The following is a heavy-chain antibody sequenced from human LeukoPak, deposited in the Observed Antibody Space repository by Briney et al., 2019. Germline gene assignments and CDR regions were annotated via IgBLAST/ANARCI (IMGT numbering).Heavy chain of an antibody. Sequence: ASVKVSCKASGYTFTAYYMHWVRQAPGQGLEWMGWINPNSGGTNYAQNFQGRVTMTRDTSISTAYMELSRLTSDDTAVYYWARGDIYFDYWGQGTLVTVSS. CDR2: INPNSGGT. CDR3: ARGDIYFDY. CDR1: GYTFTAYY. V-gene: IGHV1-2*02. J-gene: IGHJ4*02.